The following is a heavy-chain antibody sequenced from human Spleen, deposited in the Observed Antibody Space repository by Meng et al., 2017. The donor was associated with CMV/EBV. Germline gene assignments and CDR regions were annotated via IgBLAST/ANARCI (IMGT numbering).Heavy chain of an antibody. Sequence: CTVSGDSITSRAYYWTWIRQHPGKGLEWVGSVYYGGVSSYSPSLNSRVSISLDMSKSQFSLTLTSVTAADTAMYYCARSLRSLPYFDFWGQGTLVTVSS. J-gene: IGHJ4*02. D-gene: IGHD2-15*01. CDR2: VYYGGVS. CDR1: GDSITSRAYY. CDR3: ARSLRSLPYFDF. V-gene: IGHV4-31*03.